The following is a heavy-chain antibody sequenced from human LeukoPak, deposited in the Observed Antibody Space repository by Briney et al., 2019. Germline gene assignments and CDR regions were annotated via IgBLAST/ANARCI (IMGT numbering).Heavy chain of an antibody. CDR1: GGSFSGYY. CDR2: INHSGST. Sequence: PSETLSLTCAVYGGSFSGYYWSWIRQPPGKGLEWIGEINHSGSTNYNPSLKSRVTISVDTSKNQFSLRLSSVTAADTAVYYCARRNRRPDFDYWGQGTLVTVSS. V-gene: IGHV4-34*01. D-gene: IGHD6-6*01. J-gene: IGHJ4*02. CDR3: ARRNRRPDFDY.